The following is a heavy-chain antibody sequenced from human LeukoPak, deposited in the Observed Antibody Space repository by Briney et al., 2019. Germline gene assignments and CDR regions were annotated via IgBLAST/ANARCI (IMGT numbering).Heavy chain of an antibody. CDR3: AREVDTAMVMSVYAFDI. CDR2: ISSSSSYI. Sequence: PGGSLRLSCAASGFTFSSYSMNWVRQAPGKGLEWVSSISSSSSYIYYADSVKGRFTISRDNAKNSLYLQMNSLRAEDTAVYYCAREVDTAMVMSVYAFDIWGQGTMVTVSS. D-gene: IGHD5-18*01. V-gene: IGHV3-21*01. CDR1: GFTFSSYS. J-gene: IGHJ3*02.